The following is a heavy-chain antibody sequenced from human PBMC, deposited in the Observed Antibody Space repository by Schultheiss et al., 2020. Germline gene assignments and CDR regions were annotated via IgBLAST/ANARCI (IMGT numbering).Heavy chain of an antibody. CDR2: INSDGSST. J-gene: IGHJ4*02. Sequence: GESLKISCAASGFTFSSYAMSWVRQAPGKGLEWVSRINSDGSSTSYADFVKGRFTISRDNAKNTLYLQMNSLRDEDTAVYYCARDSDLFGVVITYDYWGQGTLVTVSS. V-gene: IGHV3-74*01. D-gene: IGHD3-3*01. CDR3: ARDSDLFGVVITYDY. CDR1: GFTFSSYA.